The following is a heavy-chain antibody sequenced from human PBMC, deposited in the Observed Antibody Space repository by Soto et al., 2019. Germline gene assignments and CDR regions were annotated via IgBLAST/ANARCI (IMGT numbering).Heavy chain of an antibody. CDR3: ARAVTWGLDV. Sequence: EVQLVESGGGLVQPGGSLRLSCAASGFTFSLYSMSWVRQAPGKGLEWVSYISRSSTGIHYADSVKGRFTISRVDVTNSMHLQMNSLRDGDTAVYYCARAVTWGLDVWGQGTTVSISS. J-gene: IGHJ6*01. V-gene: IGHV3-48*02. CDR1: GFTFSLYS. D-gene: IGHD3-10*01. CDR2: ISRSSTGI.